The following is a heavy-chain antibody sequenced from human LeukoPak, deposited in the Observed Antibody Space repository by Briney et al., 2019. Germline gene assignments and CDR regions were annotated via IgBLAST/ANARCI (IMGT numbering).Heavy chain of an antibody. D-gene: IGHD4-17*01. CDR2: IYNSGTT. V-gene: IGHV4-59*01. Sequence: SETLSLTCTVSSGSISSYYWSWVRQPPGKGLEWLGYIYNSGTTTYNPSLKSRVTISVDTYKNQFSLKVSSVTAADTAVYYCARGSTVTPYYFDYWGLGTLVTVSS. J-gene: IGHJ4*02. CDR3: ARGSTVTPYYFDY. CDR1: SGSISSYY.